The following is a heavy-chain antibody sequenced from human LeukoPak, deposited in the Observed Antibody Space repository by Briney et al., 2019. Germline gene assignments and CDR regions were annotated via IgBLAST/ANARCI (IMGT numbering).Heavy chain of an antibody. CDR3: ARGYETLDY. D-gene: IGHD3-22*01. CDR1: GGSFSGYY. CDR2: INHSGST. Sequence: SETLSLTCAVYGGSFSGYYWSWIRQPPGKGLEWIGEINHSGSTNYNPSLKSRVTISVDTSNNQFSLKLSSVTAADTAVYYCARGYETLDYWGQGTLVTVSS. J-gene: IGHJ4*02. V-gene: IGHV4-34*01.